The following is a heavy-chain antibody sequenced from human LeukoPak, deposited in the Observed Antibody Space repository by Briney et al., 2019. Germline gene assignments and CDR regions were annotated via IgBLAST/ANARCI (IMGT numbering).Heavy chain of an antibody. D-gene: IGHD6-13*01. CDR3: AKDQQMARTYFDY. Sequence: GGSLRLSCAASGFTFSTYGMHWVRQSPGKGLEWVAVIRYDGSNKYYADSVKGRFTISRDNSKNTLYLQMNSLRAEDTAVYYCAKDQQMARTYFDYWGQGILVTVSS. V-gene: IGHV3-30*02. J-gene: IGHJ4*02. CDR2: IRYDGSNK. CDR1: GFTFSTYG.